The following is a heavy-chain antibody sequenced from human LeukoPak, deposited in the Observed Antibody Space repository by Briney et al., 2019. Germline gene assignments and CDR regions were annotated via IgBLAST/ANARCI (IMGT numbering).Heavy chain of an antibody. D-gene: IGHD2-8*01. Sequence: PGGSLRLSCAASGFTFSSYAMSWVRQAPGKGLEWVSAISGSGGSTYYADSVKGRFTISRDNSKNTLYLQMNSLRAEDTAIYYCARGYCTNGVCARFDYWGQGTLVTVSS. CDR3: ARGYCTNGVCARFDY. CDR1: GFTFSSYA. V-gene: IGHV3-23*01. CDR2: ISGSGGST. J-gene: IGHJ4*02.